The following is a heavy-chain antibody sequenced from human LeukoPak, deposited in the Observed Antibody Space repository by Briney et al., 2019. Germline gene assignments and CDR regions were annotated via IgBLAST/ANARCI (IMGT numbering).Heavy chain of an antibody. CDR1: GGSVRSGSYY. Sequence: SETLSLTCTVSGGSVRSGSYYWSWIRQPPGKGLEWIGYIYYSGSTNYNPSLKSRVTISVDTSKNQFSLKLSSVTAADTAVFYCARVASGYDVFDIWGQGTMVTVSS. V-gene: IGHV4-61*01. CDR3: ARVASGYDVFDI. CDR2: IYYSGST. D-gene: IGHD3-3*01. J-gene: IGHJ3*02.